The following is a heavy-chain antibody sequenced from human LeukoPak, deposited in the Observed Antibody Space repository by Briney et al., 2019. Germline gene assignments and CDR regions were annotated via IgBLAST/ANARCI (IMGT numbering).Heavy chain of an antibody. CDR2: ISGSGGST. CDR3: AKAPVTTCRGAYCYPFDY. J-gene: IGHJ4*02. CDR1: GFTFSTYA. V-gene: IGHV3-23*01. Sequence: GGSLRLSCAASGFTFSTYAMSWVRQAPGRGLEWVSAISGSGGSTYYADSVKGRFTISRDSSKNTLFLQMNRLRPEDAAVYYCAKAPVTTCRGAYCYPFDYWGQGTLVTVSS. D-gene: IGHD2-21*01.